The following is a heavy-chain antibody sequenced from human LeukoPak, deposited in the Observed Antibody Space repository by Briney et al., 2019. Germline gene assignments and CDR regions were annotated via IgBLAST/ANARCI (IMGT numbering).Heavy chain of an antibody. CDR2: IKHDGST. CDR1: GGSFSGDF. CDR3: ARSVEGYCRGGSCYYYSYYMDV. V-gene: IGHV4-34*01. J-gene: IGHJ6*03. D-gene: IGHD2-15*01. Sequence: PSETLSLTCAVYGGSFSGDFWSWIRQSPGKGLEWIGEIKHDGSTTYNPSLESRVTMSVDTSTNQISLEMTSVTAADTAIYYCARSVEGYCRGGSCYYYSYYMDVWGKGTTVTVSS.